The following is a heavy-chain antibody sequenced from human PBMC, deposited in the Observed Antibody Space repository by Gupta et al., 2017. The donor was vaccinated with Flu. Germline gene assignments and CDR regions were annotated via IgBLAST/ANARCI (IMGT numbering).Heavy chain of an antibody. J-gene: IGHJ6*03. Sequence: DGSNKYHVDSVKGRFTISRDNSKSTLYLQMNSLRAEDTAVYYCARNGYCTSTSCSFYMDVWGKGTTVTVSS. D-gene: IGHD2-2*01. CDR3: ARNGYCTSTSCSFYMDV. V-gene: IGHV3-33*01. CDR2: DGSNK.